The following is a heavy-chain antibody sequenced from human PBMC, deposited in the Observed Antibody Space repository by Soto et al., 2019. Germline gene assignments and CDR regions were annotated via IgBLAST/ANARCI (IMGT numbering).Heavy chain of an antibody. V-gene: IGHV1-18*01. Sequence: ASVKVSCKASGYTFTSYGISWVRQAPGQGLEWMGWISGYSGNTNYAQKFQGRVTLTTDTSTRTAYMELRSLRSDDTAVYYCARDPTMDFILSPAAVNYWGQGTLVTVSS. CDR1: GYTFTSYG. J-gene: IGHJ4*02. D-gene: IGHD2-2*01. CDR3: ARDPTMDFILSPAAVNY. CDR2: ISGYSGNT.